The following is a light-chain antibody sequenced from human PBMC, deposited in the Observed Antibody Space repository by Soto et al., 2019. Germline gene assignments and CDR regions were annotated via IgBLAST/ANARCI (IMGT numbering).Light chain of an antibody. CDR1: SSDVGGYSY. V-gene: IGLV2-11*01. Sequence: QSVLTQPRSVSGSPGHSVTISCTGTSSDVGGYSYVSWYQQHPGKAPKLMISDVSKRPSGVPDRFSGSKFGNTASLTISGLQAEDEADYYCCSYAGAFTYVFGSGIKVTVL. CDR3: CSYAGAFTYV. J-gene: IGLJ1*01. CDR2: DVS.